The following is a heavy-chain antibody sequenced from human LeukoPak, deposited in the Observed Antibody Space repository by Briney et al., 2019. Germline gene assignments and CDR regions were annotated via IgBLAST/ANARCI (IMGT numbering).Heavy chain of an antibody. D-gene: IGHD1-1*01. V-gene: IGHV3-21*01. Sequence: GGSLRLSCAASGFTFSSYEMSWVRQAPGKGLEWVSSISSSSSYIYYADSVKGRFTISRDNAENSLYLQMNSLRAEDTAVYYCARDPGTTGTSFGYWGQGTLVTVSS. CDR1: GFTFSSYE. J-gene: IGHJ4*02. CDR3: ARDPGTTGTSFGY. CDR2: ISSSSSYI.